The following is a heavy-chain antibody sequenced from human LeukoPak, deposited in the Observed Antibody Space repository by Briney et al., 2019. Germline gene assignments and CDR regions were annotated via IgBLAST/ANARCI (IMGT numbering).Heavy chain of an antibody. CDR3: ARGENNYGYYYFDY. D-gene: IGHD5-24*01. Sequence: GGSLRLSCGASGFTFSSYSMKWVRQAPGKGLECVSSISISSNEIYYADSVNGRFTISRDNAKNSLYLQINSLRAEDTSVYYCARGENNYGYYYFDYWGQGTLVTVSS. V-gene: IGHV3-21*01. CDR2: ISISSNEI. CDR1: GFTFSSYS. J-gene: IGHJ4*02.